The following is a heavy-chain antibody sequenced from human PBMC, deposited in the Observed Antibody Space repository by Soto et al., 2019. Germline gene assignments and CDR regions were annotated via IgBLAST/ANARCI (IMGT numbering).Heavy chain of an antibody. CDR2: IIPIFGTA. J-gene: IGHJ5*02. CDR3: ARDHRWEPVRGFDP. Sequence: SCKASGGTFSSYAISWVRQAPGQGLEWMGGIIPIFGTANYAQKFQGRVTITADESTSTAYMELSSLRSEDTAVYYCARDHRWEPVRGFDPWGQGTLVTVYS. CDR1: GGTFSSYA. V-gene: IGHV1-69*01. D-gene: IGHD1-26*01.